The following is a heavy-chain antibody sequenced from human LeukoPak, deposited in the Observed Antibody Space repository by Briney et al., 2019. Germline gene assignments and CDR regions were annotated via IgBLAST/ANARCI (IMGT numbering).Heavy chain of an antibody. CDR3: ARESSGWYDQYFQH. CDR1: GGSISSYY. D-gene: IGHD6-19*01. V-gene: IGHV4-59*01. Sequence: SETLSLTCTVSGGSISSYYWSWIRQPPGKRLEWIGYIYYSGSTNYNPSLKSRVTISVDTSKNQFSLKLSSVTAADTAVYYCARESSGWYDQYFQHWGQGTLVTVSS. J-gene: IGHJ1*01. CDR2: IYYSGST.